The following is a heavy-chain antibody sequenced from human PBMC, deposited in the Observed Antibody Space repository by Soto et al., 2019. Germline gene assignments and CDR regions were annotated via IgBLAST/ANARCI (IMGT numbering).Heavy chain of an antibody. CDR1: GYSISSFY. V-gene: IGHV3-23*01. D-gene: IGHD1-26*01. J-gene: IGHJ4*02. CDR2: IRDNGGNI. Sequence: WESLTLSCAVSGYSISSFYMTWVLRDPPERLEWVSGIRDNGGNIFSADSVKGRFTISRDNSKNMLYLQMNSLTAADTAVYYVGKYRYSGSYATTFDSWGRGTLVTVSS. CDR3: GKYRYSGSYATTFDS.